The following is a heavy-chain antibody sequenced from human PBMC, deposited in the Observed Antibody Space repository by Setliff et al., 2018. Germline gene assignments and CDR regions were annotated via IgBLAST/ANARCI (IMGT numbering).Heavy chain of an antibody. Sequence: SLRLSCAASGFTFSSYAMHWVRQAPGKGLEWVAVISYDGSNKYYADSVKGRFTISRDNSKNTLYLQMNSLRAEDTAVYYCARNTVAGTRFDYWGQGTLVTVSS. CDR3: ARNTVAGTRFDY. CDR1: GFTFSSYA. J-gene: IGHJ4*02. D-gene: IGHD6-19*01. V-gene: IGHV3-30*04. CDR2: ISYDGSNK.